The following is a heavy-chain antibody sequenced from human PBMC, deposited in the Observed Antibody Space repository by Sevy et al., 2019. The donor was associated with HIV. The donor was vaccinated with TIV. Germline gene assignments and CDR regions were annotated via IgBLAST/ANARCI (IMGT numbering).Heavy chain of an antibody. CDR1: GFTFSSYA. D-gene: IGHD5-18*01. CDR2: ISRSGGST. CDR3: ARDFVDTAMVTTFAFDY. J-gene: IGHJ4*02. V-gene: IGHV3-23*01. Sequence: GGSLRLSCAASGFTFSSYAMSWVRQAPGKGLEWVSAISRSGGSTYYADSVKGRFTISRDNSKNTMYLQMNSLRAEDTAVYYCARDFVDTAMVTTFAFDYWGQGTLVTVSS.